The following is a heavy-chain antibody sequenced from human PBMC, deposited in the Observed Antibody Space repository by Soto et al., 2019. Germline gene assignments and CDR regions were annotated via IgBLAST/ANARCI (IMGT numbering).Heavy chain of an antibody. D-gene: IGHD4-4*01. CDR3: ARRTRYSNYVDY. V-gene: IGHV2-5*01. Sequence: QITLKESGPTLVKPTQTLTLTCTFSGFSLSTSGVGVGWIRQSPGKALEWLALIYWNEDKRYSPSLKSRLTIAKDTSKNQVVPNMTNMDPVDTATYFCARRTRYSNYVDYWGQGTLVTVSS. CDR2: IYWNEDK. CDR1: GFSLSTSGVG. J-gene: IGHJ4*02.